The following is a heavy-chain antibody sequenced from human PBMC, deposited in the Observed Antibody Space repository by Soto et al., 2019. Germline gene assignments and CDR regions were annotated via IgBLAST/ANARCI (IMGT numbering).Heavy chain of an antibody. CDR2: ISADSGYT. J-gene: IGHJ4*02. CDR3: ARDPAVSTDPLDY. D-gene: IGHD4-17*01. Sequence: ASVKVSCKASGYTFTGYHMHWVRQAPGQGLEWMGWISADSGYTNYAQKLQGRVTLTTDPVTNTAYMELRSLRSDDTAVYFCARDPAVSTDPLDYWGQGTLVTVSS. V-gene: IGHV1-18*04. CDR1: GYTFTGYH.